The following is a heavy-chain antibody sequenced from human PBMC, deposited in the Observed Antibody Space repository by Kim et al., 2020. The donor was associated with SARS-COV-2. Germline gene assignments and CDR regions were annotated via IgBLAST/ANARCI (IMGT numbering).Heavy chain of an antibody. V-gene: IGHV4-39*01. CDR1: GGSISSSSYY. CDR3: ASVQWGGDCYSVVWYFDL. Sequence: SETLSLTCTVSGGSISSSSYYWGWIRQPPGKGLEWIGSIYYSGSTYYNPSLKSLVTISVDTANNQFSLKLSSVTAANTAVYYCASVQWGGDCYSVVWYFDLWGRGTLVTVSS. J-gene: IGHJ2*01. D-gene: IGHD2-21*02. CDR2: IYYSGST.